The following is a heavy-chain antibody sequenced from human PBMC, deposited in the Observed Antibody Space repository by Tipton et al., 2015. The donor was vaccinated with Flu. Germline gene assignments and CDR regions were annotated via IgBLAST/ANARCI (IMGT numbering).Heavy chain of an antibody. J-gene: IGHJ4*02. D-gene: IGHD6-19*01. CDR3: AKVIPEKVAGLDY. CDR1: GFTFSRYT. Sequence: SGFTFSRYTMSWVRQAPGKGLEWVSAVSGGGANTYYADSVKGRFTISRDNSKNTLYLQMNSLRAEDTAIYYCAKVIPEKVAGLDYWGQGTLVTVSS. CDR2: VSGGGANT. V-gene: IGHV3-23*01.